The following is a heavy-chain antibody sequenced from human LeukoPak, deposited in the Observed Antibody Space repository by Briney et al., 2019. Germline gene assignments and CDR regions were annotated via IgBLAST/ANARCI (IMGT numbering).Heavy chain of an antibody. CDR2: ISSNGGST. D-gene: IGHD4-17*01. J-gene: IGHJ4*02. CDR3: AKPSDYGDYPDY. V-gene: IGHV3-64*01. Sequence: GGSLRLSCAASGLTFSSYAMHWVRQAPGKGLEYVSAISSNGGSTYYANSVKGRFTISRDNSKNTLYLQMNSLRAEDTAVYYCAKPSDYGDYPDYWGQGTLVTVSS. CDR1: GLTFSSYA.